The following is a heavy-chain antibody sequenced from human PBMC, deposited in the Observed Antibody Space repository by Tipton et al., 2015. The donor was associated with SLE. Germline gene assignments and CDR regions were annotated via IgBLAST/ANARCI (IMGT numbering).Heavy chain of an antibody. D-gene: IGHD3-22*01. CDR1: GFTFSSYW. Sequence: SLRLSCTASGFTFSSYWMHWVRQAPGKGLVWVSRINRDGDTAYYADSVTGRFAVSRDNAKNTLYLQMYSLRVDDTAVYYCGRGVYSESSVGMDVWGQGTTVTVSS. J-gene: IGHJ6*02. CDR2: INRDGDTA. V-gene: IGHV3-74*01. CDR3: GRGVYSESSVGMDV.